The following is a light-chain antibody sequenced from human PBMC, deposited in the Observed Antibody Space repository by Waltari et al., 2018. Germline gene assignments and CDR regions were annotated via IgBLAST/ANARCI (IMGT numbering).Light chain of an antibody. CDR1: QSVSSN. V-gene: IGKV3-11*01. Sequence: EIVFTQSPATLSLSPGARATLSCRASQSVSSNLAWYQQKPGQAPRLLIYDASKRATGSPARFSGSGSGTDLTLTISSLEPEDFAVYYCQHRSSWPWTFGQGTKVEIK. CDR3: QHRSSWPWT. J-gene: IGKJ1*01. CDR2: DAS.